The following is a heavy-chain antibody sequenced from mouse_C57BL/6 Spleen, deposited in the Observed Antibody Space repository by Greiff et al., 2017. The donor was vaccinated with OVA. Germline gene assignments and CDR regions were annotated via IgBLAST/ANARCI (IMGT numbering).Heavy chain of an antibody. D-gene: IGHD2-3*01. CDR1: GFTFSDYY. CDR2: INYADSST. J-gene: IGHJ4*01. CDR3: ARDRRDGYYVDSMDY. V-gene: IGHV5-16*01. Sequence: EVQVVESEGGLVQPGSSMKLSCTASGFTFSDYYMAWVRQVPEKGLEWVANINYADSSTYYLDSLKSRFIISRDNAKNILYLQMSSLKSEDTATYYCARDRRDGYYVDSMDYWGQGTSVTVSS.